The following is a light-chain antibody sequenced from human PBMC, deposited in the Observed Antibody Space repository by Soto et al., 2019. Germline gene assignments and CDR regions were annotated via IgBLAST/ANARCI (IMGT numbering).Light chain of an antibody. J-gene: IGKJ1*01. CDR2: GAS. CDR1: QSVSSN. V-gene: IGKV3-15*01. CDR3: QHYNNWPRT. Sequence: EIVMTQSPATLSVSPGERATLSCRASQSVSSNLAWYQQKPGQAPRLLIYGASTRATGIPARCSGSGSGTEFTLTISSLQSEDFAVYYCQHYNNWPRTFGQGTEVEIK.